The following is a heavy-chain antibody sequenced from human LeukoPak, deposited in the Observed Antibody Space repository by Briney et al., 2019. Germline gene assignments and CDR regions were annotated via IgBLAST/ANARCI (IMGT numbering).Heavy chain of an antibody. CDR1: GGSISSGGYS. V-gene: IGHV4-30-2*01. CDR3: AATMVRGVMRAFDI. D-gene: IGHD3-10*01. J-gene: IGHJ3*02. CDR2: IYHSGST. Sequence: SETLSLTCAVSGGSISSGGYSWSWIRQPPGKGLEWIGYIYHSGSTYYNPSLKSRVTISVDRSKNQFSLKLSSVTAADTAVYYCAATMVRGVMRAFDIWGQGTMVTVSS.